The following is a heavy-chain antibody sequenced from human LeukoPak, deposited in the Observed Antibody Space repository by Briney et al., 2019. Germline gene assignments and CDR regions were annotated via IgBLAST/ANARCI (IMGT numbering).Heavy chain of an antibody. CDR2: INPSGGST. D-gene: IGHD3-9*01. Sequence: ASVKVSCKASGYTFTSYYLHWVRQAPGQGLVWMGVINPSGGSTSSAQKFQGRVTMTRDTSTSTVYMELSSLRSEDTAVYYCARPLVTLKDYYYGMDVWGQGTTVTVSS. V-gene: IGHV1-46*01. J-gene: IGHJ6*02. CDR3: ARPLVTLKDYYYGMDV. CDR1: GYTFTSYY.